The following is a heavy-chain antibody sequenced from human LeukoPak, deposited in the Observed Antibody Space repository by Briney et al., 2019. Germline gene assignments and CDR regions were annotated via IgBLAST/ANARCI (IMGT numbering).Heavy chain of an antibody. CDR2: IYYSGST. Sequence: KPSETLSLTCTVSGGSISTYYWSWIRQPPGKGLEWLGYIYYSGSTNYNTSLKSRVNISVNTSKKQFSLNLSSVTAADTAGYYCARGRDGGNYTPLGYWGQGTLVTVSS. CDR1: GGSISTYY. V-gene: IGHV4-59*01. CDR3: ARGRDGGNYTPLGY. J-gene: IGHJ4*02. D-gene: IGHD4-23*01.